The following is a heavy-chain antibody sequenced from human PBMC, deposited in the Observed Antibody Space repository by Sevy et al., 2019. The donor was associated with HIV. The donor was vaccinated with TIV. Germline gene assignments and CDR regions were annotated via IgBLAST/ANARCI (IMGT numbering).Heavy chain of an antibody. J-gene: IGHJ6*02. CDR1: GFTFSSYS. CDR3: ARAKGYCSSTSCYTPRNYYYYYGMDV. V-gene: IGHV3-21*01. Sequence: GGSLRLSCAASGFTFSSYSMNWVRQAPGKGLEWVSSISSSSSYIYYADSVKGRFTISSDNAKNSLYLQMNSLIAEDTAVYYCARAKGYCSSTSCYTPRNYYYYYGMDVWGQGTTVTVSS. CDR2: ISSSSSYI. D-gene: IGHD2-2*02.